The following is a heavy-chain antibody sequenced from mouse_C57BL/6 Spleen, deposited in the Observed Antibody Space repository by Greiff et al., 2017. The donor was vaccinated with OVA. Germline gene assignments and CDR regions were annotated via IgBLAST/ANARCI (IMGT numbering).Heavy chain of an antibody. CDR2: IDPSDSYT. J-gene: IGHJ1*03. Sequence: QVQLQQPGAELVMPGASVKLSCKASGYTFTSYWMHWVKQRPGQGLEWIGEIDPSDSYTNYNQKFKGKSTLTVDKSSSTAYMKLSSLTSEDSAVYYCARSRDVGYFDVWGTGTTVTVSS. CDR1: GYTFTSYW. CDR3: ARSRDVGYFDV. V-gene: IGHV1-69*01. D-gene: IGHD3-3*01.